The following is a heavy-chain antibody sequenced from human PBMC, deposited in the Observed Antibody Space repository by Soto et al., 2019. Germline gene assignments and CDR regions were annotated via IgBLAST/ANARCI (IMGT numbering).Heavy chain of an antibody. CDR3: ARGTMVRGVIMGFFDY. V-gene: IGHV4-34*01. J-gene: IGHJ4*02. Sequence: SETLSLTCAVYGGSVSGYYWSWIRQPPGKGLEWIGEINHSGSTNYNPSLKSRVTISVDTSKNQFSLKLSSVTAADTAVYYCARGTMVRGVIMGFFDYWGQGTLVSVS. CDR1: GGSVSGYY. D-gene: IGHD3-10*01. CDR2: INHSGST.